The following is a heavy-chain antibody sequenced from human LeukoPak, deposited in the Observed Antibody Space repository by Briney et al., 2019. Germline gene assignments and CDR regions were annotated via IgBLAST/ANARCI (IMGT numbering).Heavy chain of an antibody. CDR2: VTGPADTT. CDR1: GFNFNNFA. Sequence: GGSLRLSCAASGFNFNNFAMSWVRQAPGKGPEWLSAVTGPADTTYYAESVKGRFTISRDYSKSMVYLQMNSLRVEDTAIYYCAKGAEIDHWGQGTLVTVSS. CDR3: AKGAEIDH. V-gene: IGHV3-23*01. J-gene: IGHJ4*02.